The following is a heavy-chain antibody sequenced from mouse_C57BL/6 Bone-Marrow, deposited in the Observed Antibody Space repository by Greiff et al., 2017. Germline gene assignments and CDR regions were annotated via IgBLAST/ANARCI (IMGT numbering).Heavy chain of an antibody. CDR2: IDPHSGGN. CDR1: GYTFPSYW. D-gene: IGHD2-4*01. V-gene: IGHV1-72*01. Sequence: QVQLQQPGAELVKPGASVQLSCKASGYTFPSYWMHWVKQRPGRGLEWIGRIDPHSGGNKYNEKFKSKATMTVDKPSSTAYMQLSILTSEDSAVYYGAKDYDRGYYFDYWGQGTTLTVSS. CDR3: AKDYDRGYYFDY. J-gene: IGHJ2*01.